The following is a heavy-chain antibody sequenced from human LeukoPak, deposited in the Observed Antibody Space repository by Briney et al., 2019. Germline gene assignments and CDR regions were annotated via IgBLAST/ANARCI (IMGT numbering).Heavy chain of an antibody. CDR3: ARERKGSGSYRYGMDV. J-gene: IGHJ6*04. CDR1: GGTFSSYA. V-gene: IGHV1-69*01. D-gene: IGHD3-10*01. Sequence: SVKVSCKASGGTFSSYAISWVRQAPGQGLEWMGGIIPIFGTANYAQKFQGRVTIIADESTSTAYMELSSLRSEDTAVYYCARERKGSGSYRYGMDVWGKGTTVTVSS. CDR2: IIPIFGTA.